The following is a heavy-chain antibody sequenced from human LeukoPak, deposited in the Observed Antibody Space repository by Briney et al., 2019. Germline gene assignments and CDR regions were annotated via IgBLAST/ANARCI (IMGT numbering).Heavy chain of an antibody. CDR1: GGSISSYY. CDR3: ARLYSGSFFDY. Sequence: PSETLSLTCTVSGGSISSYYWSWIRQPAGKGLEWIGRIYTSGSTNYNPSLQSRVTISVDTSKNQFSLKVSSVTAADTAVFYCARLYSGSFFDYWGQGTLVTVSS. V-gene: IGHV4-4*07. D-gene: IGHD1-26*01. J-gene: IGHJ4*02. CDR2: IYTSGST.